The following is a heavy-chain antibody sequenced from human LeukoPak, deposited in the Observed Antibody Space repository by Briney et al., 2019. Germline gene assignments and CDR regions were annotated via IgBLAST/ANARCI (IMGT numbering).Heavy chain of an antibody. CDR1: GGIFSSYA. CDR2: IIPIFGTA. J-gene: IGHJ4*02. D-gene: IGHD6-13*01. V-gene: IGHV1-69*01. CDR3: ARGRGVLQQLVPYFDY. Sequence: ASVKVSCKASGGIFSSYAISWVRQAPGQGLEWMGGIIPIFGTANYAQKFQGRLTITADESTSTAYMELSSLRSEDTAVYYCARGRGVLQQLVPYFDYWGQGALVTVSS.